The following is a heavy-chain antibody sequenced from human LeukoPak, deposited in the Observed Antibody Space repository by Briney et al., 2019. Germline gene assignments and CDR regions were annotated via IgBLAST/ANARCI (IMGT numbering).Heavy chain of an antibody. CDR3: AKEMATIRAFDF. D-gene: IGHD5-24*01. CDR2: ISGSGSST. V-gene: IGHV3-23*01. CDR1: GFTFSTDA. Sequence: GGSLRLSCAASGFTFSTDAMSCVRQAPGKGLEWASVISGSGSSTYYADSVKGRFTISRDNSKNTLYLQMNSLRAEDTAVYYCAKEMATIRAFDFWGQGTMVTVSS. J-gene: IGHJ3*01.